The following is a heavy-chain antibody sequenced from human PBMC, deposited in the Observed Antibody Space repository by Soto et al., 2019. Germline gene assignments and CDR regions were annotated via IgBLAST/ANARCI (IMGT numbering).Heavy chain of an antibody. CDR1: GGSISSTTYY. CDR3: ARHPTALVTGGFDY. Sequence: LSLTCTVSGGSISSTTYYWGWIRQPPGKGLEWIGSVSYSGSTYYSPSLKSRVTISVDTAKNQFSVKLSSVTAADTSVYYCARHPTALVTGGFDYLGQGALVTVSS. D-gene: IGHD5-18*01. V-gene: IGHV4-39*01. J-gene: IGHJ4*02. CDR2: VSYSGST.